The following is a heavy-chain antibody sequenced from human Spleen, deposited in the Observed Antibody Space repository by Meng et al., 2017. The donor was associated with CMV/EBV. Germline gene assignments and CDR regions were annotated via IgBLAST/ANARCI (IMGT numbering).Heavy chain of an antibody. D-gene: IGHD3-10*01. CDR3: ARTSGRVGEPFDY. CDR1: GITLSGYS. CDR2: ISHDGSNK. Sequence: ASGITLSGYSMHWVRQAPGKGLEWVAVISHDGSNKYNGDSVKGRFTISRDNSKNTLYLQMNSLRPEDTAIYYCARTSGRVGEPFDYWGQGTLVTVSS. J-gene: IGHJ4*02. V-gene: IGHV3-30-3*01.